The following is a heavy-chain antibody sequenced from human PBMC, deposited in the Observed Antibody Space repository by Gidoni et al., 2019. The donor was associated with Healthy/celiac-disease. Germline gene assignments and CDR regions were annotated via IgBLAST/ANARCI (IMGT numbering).Heavy chain of an antibody. D-gene: IGHD6-13*01. CDR1: GFTFSSYA. CDR3: AVASSWENFDY. V-gene: IGHV3-23*01. Sequence: EVQLLESGGGLVQPVGSLRPSCAASGFTFSSYAMSWVRQAPGKGLEWVSAISGSGGSTYYADSVKGRFTISRDNSKNTLYLQMNSLRAEDTAVYYCAVASSWENFDYWGQGTLVTVSS. J-gene: IGHJ4*02. CDR2: ISGSGGST.